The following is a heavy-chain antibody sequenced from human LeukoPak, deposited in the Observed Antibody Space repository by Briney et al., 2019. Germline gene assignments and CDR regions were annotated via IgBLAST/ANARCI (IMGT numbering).Heavy chain of an antibody. V-gene: IGHV2-5*02. CDR3: AHSTNYYGSGNDLDY. D-gene: IGHD3-10*01. CDR2: IYWDDDK. CDR1: GFSLSTRGVG. J-gene: IGHJ4*02. Sequence: SGPTLVKPTQTLTLTCTFSGFSLSTRGVGVGWIRQPPGKALEWLSLIYWDDDKRYSPSLKSRLTITKDTSKNQVVLTMTNMDPVDTATYYCAHSTNYYGSGNDLDYWGQGTLVTVSS.